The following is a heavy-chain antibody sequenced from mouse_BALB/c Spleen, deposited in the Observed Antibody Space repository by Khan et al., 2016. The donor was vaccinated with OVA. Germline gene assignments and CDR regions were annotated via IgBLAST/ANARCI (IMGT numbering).Heavy chain of an antibody. D-gene: IGHD2-2*01. Sequence: QVQLQQSGPELVRPGESVKISCKGSGYTFTDYAMHWVKQSPAKSLEWIGVISTYYGNTNYNQKFKGKATMTVDKSSSTAYMELASLTYEDTAIYCSARAGQWLRRGCGNSDYWGQGTTLTVSS. CDR2: ISTYYGNT. CDR3: ARAGQWLRRGCGNSDY. CDR1: GYTFTDYA. V-gene: IGHV1S137*01. J-gene: IGHJ2*01.